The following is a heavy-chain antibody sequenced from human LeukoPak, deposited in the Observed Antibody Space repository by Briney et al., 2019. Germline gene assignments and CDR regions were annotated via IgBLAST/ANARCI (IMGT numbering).Heavy chain of an antibody. Sequence: GASVTVSCKTSVYTFTVHYMHWVRQAPGQGLEWMGWINPSSGDTNYSQKFQGRVTMTRDTSISTAYMDLSRLRSDDTAVYYCARVPRPKYAGGQWDGDYWGQGTLVTVSS. V-gene: IGHV1-2*02. D-gene: IGHD1-26*01. CDR2: INPSSGDT. J-gene: IGHJ4*02. CDR1: VYTFTVHY. CDR3: ARVPRPKYAGGQWDGDY.